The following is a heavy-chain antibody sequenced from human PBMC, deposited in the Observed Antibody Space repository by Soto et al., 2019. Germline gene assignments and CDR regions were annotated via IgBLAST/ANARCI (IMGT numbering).Heavy chain of an antibody. CDR1: GYNFRNYW. Sequence: PGESLKISCKGDGYNFRNYWLSWVRQMPGKGLEWMGRIDPSDSYTNYSPSFEGHVTISADKSISTAYLQWRSLKASDTAMYYCTGHHLDDNSWYLDYWGQGTLVTVSS. V-gene: IGHV5-10-1*01. J-gene: IGHJ4*02. CDR3: TGHHLDDNSWYLDY. CDR2: IDPSDSYT. D-gene: IGHD6-13*01.